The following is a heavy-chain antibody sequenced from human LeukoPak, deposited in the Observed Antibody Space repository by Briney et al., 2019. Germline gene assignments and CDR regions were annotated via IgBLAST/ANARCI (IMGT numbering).Heavy chain of an antibody. CDR3: ARARTYYDILTGYVPGRDAFDI. J-gene: IGHJ3*02. CDR1: GGAFSSYA. D-gene: IGHD3-9*01. Sequence: SVKVSCKASGGAFSSYAISWVRQAPGQGLEWMGGIIPIFGTANYAQKFQGRVTIAADESTSTAYMELSSLRSEDTAVYYCARARTYYDILTGYVPGRDAFDIWGQGTMVTVSS. CDR2: IIPIFGTA. V-gene: IGHV1-69*01.